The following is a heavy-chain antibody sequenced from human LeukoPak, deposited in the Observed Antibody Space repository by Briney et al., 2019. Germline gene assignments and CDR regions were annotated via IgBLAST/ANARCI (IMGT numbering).Heavy chain of an antibody. V-gene: IGHV4-61*02. Sequence: SETLSLTCTVSGGSISSGSYYWSWIRQPAGKGLEWIGRIYTSGSTNYNPSLKSRVTISVDTSKNQFSLKLSSVTAADTAVYYCARAYHYGMDVWGQGTTVTVSS. CDR3: ARAYHYGMDV. J-gene: IGHJ6*02. CDR2: IYTSGST. CDR1: GGSISSGSYY.